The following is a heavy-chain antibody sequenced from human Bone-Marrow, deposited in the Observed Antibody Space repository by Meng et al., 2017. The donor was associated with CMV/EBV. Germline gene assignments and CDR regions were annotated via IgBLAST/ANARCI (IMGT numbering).Heavy chain of an antibody. CDR3: AKVFYYGSGSYCLGYGMDV. CDR1: GFTFSSYG. CDR2: IRYDGSNK. Sequence: GGSLRLSCAASGFTFSSYGMHWVRQAPGKGLEWVAFIRYDGSNKYYADSVKGRFTISRDNSKNTLYLQMNSLRAEDTAVYYCAKVFYYGSGSYCLGYGMDVWGQGTTVTVSS. J-gene: IGHJ6*02. V-gene: IGHV3-30*02. D-gene: IGHD3-10*01.